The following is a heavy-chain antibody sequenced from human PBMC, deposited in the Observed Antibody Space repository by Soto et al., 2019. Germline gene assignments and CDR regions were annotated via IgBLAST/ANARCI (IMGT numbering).Heavy chain of an antibody. V-gene: IGHV3-30*18. CDR2: ISYDGSNT. CDR1: GFAFSSYG. D-gene: IGHD5-18*01. CDR3: AKDIVRYTYGACDY. Sequence: QVQLVESGGGVVQPGRSLRLSCAASGFAFSSYGIHWVRQAPGKGLEWVAAISYDGSNTYHADSVKGRFTISRDNARNTLFLQMNSLRAEDTAVYYCAKDIVRYTYGACDYWGQGALVTVSS. J-gene: IGHJ4*02.